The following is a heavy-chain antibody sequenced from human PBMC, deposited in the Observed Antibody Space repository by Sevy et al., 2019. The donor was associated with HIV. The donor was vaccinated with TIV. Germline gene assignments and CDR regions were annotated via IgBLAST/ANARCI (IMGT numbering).Heavy chain of an antibody. J-gene: IGHJ4*02. D-gene: IGHD2-15*01. V-gene: IGHV4-61*01. CDR1: GDSGDRTIYY. Sequence: SETLSLTCTVSGDSGDRTIYYWTWIRQPPGKAREWIGFISHSGYTSYNASLKSRVVLSIDAARNQFSLKLTSVQAADTAIYYCARGGNVHGGLYFDHWGQGSLVTVSS. CDR2: ISHSGYT. CDR3: ARGGNVHGGLYFDH.